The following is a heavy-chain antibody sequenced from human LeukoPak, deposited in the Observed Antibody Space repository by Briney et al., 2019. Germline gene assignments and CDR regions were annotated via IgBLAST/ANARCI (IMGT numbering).Heavy chain of an antibody. CDR3: ARVGDGLNDAFDI. CDR2: INPHTGGT. D-gene: IGHD5-24*01. V-gene: IGHV1-2*06. J-gene: IGHJ3*02. CDR1: GYTFTGYY. Sequence: ASVKVSCKASGYTFTGYYMNWVLQAPGQGLESLVRINPHTGGTNYAQNFQRRVTMTRDTSISSAYMELSRLRSDDTAVYYCARVGDGLNDAFDIWGQGTMVTVSS.